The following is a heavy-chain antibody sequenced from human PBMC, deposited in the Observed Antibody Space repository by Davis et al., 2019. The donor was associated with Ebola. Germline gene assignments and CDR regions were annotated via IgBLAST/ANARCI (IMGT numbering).Heavy chain of an antibody. J-gene: IGHJ4*02. V-gene: IGHV1-2*06. D-gene: IGHD7-27*01. CDR3: AREKLGTVDY. Sequence: ASVKVSCKASGYTFTGYYMHWVRQAPGQGLEWMGRINPNSGGTNYAQKLQGRLTMTTDISTSTAYMELRSLRSDDTAVYYCAREKLGTVDYWGQGTLVTVSS. CDR2: INPNSGGT. CDR1: GYTFTGYY.